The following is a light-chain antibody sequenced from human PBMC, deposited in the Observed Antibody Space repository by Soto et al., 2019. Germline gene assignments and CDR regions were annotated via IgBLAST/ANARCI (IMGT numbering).Light chain of an antibody. CDR3: QQYNTYWT. CDR1: QSISSSW. Sequence: DIQMTQSPPTLSASVGDIVTITFRASQSISSSWLAWYQQKAGKAPKVLIYKASTLESGVPSRFSGSGSGTEFTLTISSLQPDDFATYYCQQYNTYWTFGQGTKVDIK. V-gene: IGKV1-5*03. J-gene: IGKJ1*01. CDR2: KAS.